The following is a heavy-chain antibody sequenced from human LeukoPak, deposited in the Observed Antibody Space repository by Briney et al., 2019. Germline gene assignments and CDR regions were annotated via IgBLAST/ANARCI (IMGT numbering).Heavy chain of an antibody. Sequence: PWASVKVSCKASGYTFTSYGISWVRQAPGQGLEWMGWISAYNGNTNYAQKLQGRVTMTTDTSTSTAYMELSSLRSEDTAVYYCARVGGCSSTSCYTLGYYYYYMDVWGKGTTVTVSS. CDR1: GYTFTSYG. V-gene: IGHV1-18*01. D-gene: IGHD2-2*02. J-gene: IGHJ6*03. CDR3: ARVGGCSSTSCYTLGYYYYYMDV. CDR2: ISAYNGNT.